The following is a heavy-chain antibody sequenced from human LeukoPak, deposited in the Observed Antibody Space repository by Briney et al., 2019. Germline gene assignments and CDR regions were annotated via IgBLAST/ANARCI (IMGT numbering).Heavy chain of an antibody. CDR3: VRDRRQGAVAYFDY. J-gene: IGHJ4*02. D-gene: IGHD4-23*01. CDR2: ISYDGSKK. Sequence: PGGSLRLSCAASGFTFSSYAMHWVRQAPGKGLEWVAVISYDGSKKYYADSVKGRFTISRDNSKNTLYLQMNSLRTEDTAVYYCVRDRRQGAVAYFDYWGQSTLVTVSS. CDR1: GFTFSSYA. V-gene: IGHV3-30-3*01.